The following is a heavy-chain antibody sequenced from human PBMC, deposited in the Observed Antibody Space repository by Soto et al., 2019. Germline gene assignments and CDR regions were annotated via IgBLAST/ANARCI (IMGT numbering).Heavy chain of an antibody. Sequence: SETLSLTCTVSGGSISSSTYYWGWIRQPPGKGLEWIGSIYYRGSTYYNPSLRSRVTISVDTSKNQFFLRLTSVAAADTAVYYCARRVGSDYRGYFDYWGQGTLVTVSS. CDR3: ARRVGSDYRGYFDY. D-gene: IGHD4-17*01. V-gene: IGHV4-39*01. J-gene: IGHJ4*02. CDR1: GGSISSSTYY. CDR2: IYYRGST.